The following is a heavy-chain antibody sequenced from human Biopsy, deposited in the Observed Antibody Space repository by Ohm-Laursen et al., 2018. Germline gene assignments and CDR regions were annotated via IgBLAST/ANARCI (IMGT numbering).Heavy chain of an antibody. V-gene: IGHV4-59*08. J-gene: IGHJ4*02. CDR1: GVSTSSYF. CDR2: VSYSGNT. D-gene: IGHD3-22*01. CDR3: AAYYYDSSGYFYAFHY. Sequence: SDTLSLTCTVSGVSTSSYFWSWTRQPLGKGLEWIGYVSYSGNTRYNPSLKSRVIILADTSKNHFSLKLSSVTAADTAMYYCAAYYYDSSGYFYAFHYWGQGTLVTVSS.